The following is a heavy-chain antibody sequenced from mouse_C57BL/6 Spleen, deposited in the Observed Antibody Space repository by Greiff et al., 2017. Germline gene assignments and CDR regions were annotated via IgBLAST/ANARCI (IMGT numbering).Heavy chain of an antibody. V-gene: IGHV1-7*01. Sequence: VQLQQSGADLAKPGASVKLSCKASGYTFTSYWMHWVKQRPGQGLEWIGYINPSSGYTNYNQKFKDKATLTADKSSSKDDMQLNSLTYEDSAVYDCTSWDFDYWGQGTTLTVSS. CDR3: TSWDFDY. J-gene: IGHJ2*01. CDR1: GYTFTSYW. CDR2: INPSSGYT.